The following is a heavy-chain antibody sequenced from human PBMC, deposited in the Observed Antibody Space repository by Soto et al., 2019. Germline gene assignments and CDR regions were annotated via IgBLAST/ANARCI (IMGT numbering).Heavy chain of an antibody. D-gene: IGHD3-9*01. J-gene: IGHJ4*02. CDR1: GFTFRDYA. V-gene: IGHV3-23*01. CDR3: AKDPSTGSADY. CDR2: ISGGGFDT. Sequence: PGGSLRLSCAPSGFTFRDYAMSWVRQAPGKGLEWVSTISGGGFDTHYADSVKGRFTISRDNVKDTLYIQMNNLRVEDTAVYYCAKDPSTGSADYWGQG.